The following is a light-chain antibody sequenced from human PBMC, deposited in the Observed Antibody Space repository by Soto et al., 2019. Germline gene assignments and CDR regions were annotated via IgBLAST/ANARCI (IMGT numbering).Light chain of an antibody. V-gene: IGKV3-15*01. J-gene: IGKJ4*01. CDR2: GTS. CDR1: QSVSST. Sequence: EIVMTQSPATLSVSPGERATLSCRASQSVSSTLAWYQQIPGQAPRLLIYGTSTRATDIPARYSGSGSGTEFTLTISSLQSEDFAFYYCQQYYQWPLTFGGGTKVEVK. CDR3: QQYYQWPLT.